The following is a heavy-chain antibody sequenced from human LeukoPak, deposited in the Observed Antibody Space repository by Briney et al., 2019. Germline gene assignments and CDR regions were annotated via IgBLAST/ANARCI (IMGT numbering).Heavy chain of an antibody. CDR2: IYHSGST. CDR3: ARGRAVDP. J-gene: IGHJ5*02. CDR1: GGSISSGGYS. Sequence: SETLSLTCAVSGGSISSGGYSWSWIRQPPGKGLEWIGYIYHSGSTNHNPSLKSRVTISVDTSKNQFSLKLSSVTAADTAVYYCARGRAVDPWGQGTLVTVSS. V-gene: IGHV4-30-2*01.